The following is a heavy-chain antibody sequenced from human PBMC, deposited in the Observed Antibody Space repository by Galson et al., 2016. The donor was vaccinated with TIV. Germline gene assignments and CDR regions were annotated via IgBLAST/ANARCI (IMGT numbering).Heavy chain of an antibody. CDR1: GFSLSTYGMS. D-gene: IGHD3-3*01. CDR3: ARAPISIFELATSYYFDY. CDR2: IDWDDDK. J-gene: IGHJ4*02. V-gene: IGHV2-70*17. Sequence: PALVKPTQTLTLTCTFSGFSLSTYGMSVGWIRQPPGKALEWLARIDWDDDKFYNSSRKTRLTISKDISRNQVVLTMTNMDPVDTATYYCARAPISIFELATSYYFDYWGQGTLVTVSA.